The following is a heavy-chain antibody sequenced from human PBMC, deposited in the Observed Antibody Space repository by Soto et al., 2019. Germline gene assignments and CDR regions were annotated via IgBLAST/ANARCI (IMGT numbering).Heavy chain of an antibody. Sequence: PSETLSLTCTVSGGSISSYYWSWIRQPPGKGLEWIGYIYYSGSTNYNPSLKSRVTISVDTSKNQFSLKLSSVTAADTAVYYCARVRDSIAARGYWFDPWGQGTLVTVSS. CDR1: GGSISSYY. J-gene: IGHJ5*02. D-gene: IGHD6-6*01. V-gene: IGHV4-59*01. CDR2: IYYSGST. CDR3: ARVRDSIAARGYWFDP.